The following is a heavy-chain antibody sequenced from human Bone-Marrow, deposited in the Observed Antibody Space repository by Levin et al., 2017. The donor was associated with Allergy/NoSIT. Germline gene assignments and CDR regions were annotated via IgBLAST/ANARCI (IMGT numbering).Heavy chain of an antibody. D-gene: IGHD6-13*01. Sequence: LSLTCAASGFTFSSYWMHWVRQAPGKGLVWVSRINSDGSTTTYADSVKGRFTISRDNAKNTLYLQVNSLRAEDTAVYYCARPIAPSGASYYYGLDVWGQGTTVTVSS. J-gene: IGHJ6*02. V-gene: IGHV3-74*01. CDR2: INSDGSTT. CDR1: GFTFSSYW. CDR3: ARPIAPSGASYYYGLDV.